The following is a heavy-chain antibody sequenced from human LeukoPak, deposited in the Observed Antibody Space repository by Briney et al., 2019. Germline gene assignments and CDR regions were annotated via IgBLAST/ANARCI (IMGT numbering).Heavy chain of an antibody. J-gene: IGHJ6*02. V-gene: IGHV3-30*02. CDR3: AFGGDSSTWYGGGSGMDV. CDR1: GFTFSSYG. Sequence: GGSLRLSCAASGFTFSSYGMHWVRQAPGKGLEWVAFIRYDGSNKYYADSVKGRFTISRDNAKNSLYLQMNSLRAEDTAVYYCAFGGDSSTWYGGGSGMDVWGQGTTVTISS. D-gene: IGHD6-13*01. CDR2: IRYDGSNK.